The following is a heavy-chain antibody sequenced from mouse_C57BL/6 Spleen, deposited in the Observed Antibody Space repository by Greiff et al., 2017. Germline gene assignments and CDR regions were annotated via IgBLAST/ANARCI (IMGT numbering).Heavy chain of an antibody. CDR2: IHPNSGST. V-gene: IGHV1-64*01. CDR1: GYTFTSYW. CDR3: ARDDTAVVADY. J-gene: IGHJ2*01. D-gene: IGHD1-1*01. Sequence: VQLQQPGAELVKPGASVKLSCKASGYTFTSYWMHWVKQRPGQGLEWIGMIHPNSGSTNYNEKFKSKATLTVDKSSSTAYMQLSSLTSEDSAVYYCARDDTAVVADYWGQGTTLTVSS.